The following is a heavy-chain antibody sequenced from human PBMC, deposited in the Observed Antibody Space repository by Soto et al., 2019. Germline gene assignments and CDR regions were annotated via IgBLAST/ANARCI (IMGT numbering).Heavy chain of an antibody. D-gene: IGHD3-9*01. J-gene: IGHJ4*02. CDR2: ISSGGSTI. CDR1: GFTFSDYS. Sequence: EEHLVESGGGLVQWGGPLRLSCAASGFTFSDYSMNWVRQAPGKGLVWVSYISSGGSTIYYADSVKGRFTISRDNVKNSIYLQMDSLREKDTDVYYCARDRVRWTEILTGYLDYCEDCGRGTQVTVSS. V-gene: IGHV3-48*02. CDR3: ARDRVRWTEILTGYLDYCED.